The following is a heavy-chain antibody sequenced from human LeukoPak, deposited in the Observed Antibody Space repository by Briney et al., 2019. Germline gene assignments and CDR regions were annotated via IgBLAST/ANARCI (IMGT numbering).Heavy chain of an antibody. J-gene: IGHJ4*02. CDR2: ISYDGGDK. V-gene: IGHV3-30*18. Sequence: GGSLRLSCAASGFTFSSYGLHWVRQAPGKGLEWVAFISYDGGDKYYADSVTGRFTISRDNSKNTLYLQMNSLRAEGTALYYCAKDGKGYYGSGSFGYWGQGTLVTVSS. D-gene: IGHD3-10*01. CDR1: GFTFSSYG. CDR3: AKDGKGYYGSGSFGY.